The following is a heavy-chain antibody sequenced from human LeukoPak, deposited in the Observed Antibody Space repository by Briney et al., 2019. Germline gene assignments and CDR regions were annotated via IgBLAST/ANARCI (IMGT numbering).Heavy chain of an antibody. CDR2: ISSSSSYI. J-gene: IGHJ4*02. CDR1: GFTFSSYS. V-gene: IGHV3-21*01. CDR3: ARVSEDCSGGSCYFGVDY. Sequence: GGCLRLSCAASGFTFSSYSMNWVRQAPGKGLEWVSSISSSSSYIYYADSVKGRFTISRDNAKNSLYLQMNSLRAEDTAVYYCARVSEDCSGGSCYFGVDYWGQGTLVTVSS. D-gene: IGHD2-15*01.